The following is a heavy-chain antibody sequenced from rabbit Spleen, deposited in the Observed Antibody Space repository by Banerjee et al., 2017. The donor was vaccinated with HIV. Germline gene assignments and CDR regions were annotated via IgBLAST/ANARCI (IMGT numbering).Heavy chain of an antibody. Sequence: QEQLKETGGGLVQPGGSLKLSCTASGFSFSNKAVMCWVRQAPGKGLEWIACINAVTGKPVYASWAKGRSTFSKTSSTTVTLQLSSLTAADTATYFCARGYASSSGLPTYYFNLWGQGTLVTVS. CDR1: GFSFSNKAV. CDR2: INAVTGKP. J-gene: IGHJ4*01. D-gene: IGHD1-1*01. V-gene: IGHV1S45*01. CDR3: ARGYASSSGLPTYYFNL.